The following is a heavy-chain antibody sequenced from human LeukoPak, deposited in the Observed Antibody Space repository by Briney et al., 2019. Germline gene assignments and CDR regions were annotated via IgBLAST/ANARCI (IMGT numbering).Heavy chain of an antibody. CDR3: ATERLDYGDYLRPLGY. V-gene: IGHV1-24*01. CDR2: FDPEDGET. J-gene: IGHJ4*02. CDR1: GYTLTELS. D-gene: IGHD4-17*01. Sequence: GASVKVSCKVSGYTLTELSMHWVRQAPGKGLEWMGGFDPEDGETIYAQKFQGRVTTTEDTSTDTAYMELSSLRSEDTAVYYCATERLDYGDYLRPLGYWGQGTLVTVSS.